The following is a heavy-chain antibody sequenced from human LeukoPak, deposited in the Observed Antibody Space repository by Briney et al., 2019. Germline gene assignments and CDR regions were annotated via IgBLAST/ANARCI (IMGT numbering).Heavy chain of an antibody. V-gene: IGHV3-21*01. CDR2: ISSSSSYI. J-gene: IGHJ4*02. Sequence: GGSLRLSCAASGFTFSSYSMNWVGQAQGKGREGVSSISSSSSYIYYAASVKGRFTISRDNAKNSLYLQMNSLRAEDTAVYYCARGSKTYYYDSSGYYLFDYWGQGTLVTVSS. D-gene: IGHD3-22*01. CDR1: GFTFSSYS. CDR3: ARGSKTYYYDSSGYYLFDY.